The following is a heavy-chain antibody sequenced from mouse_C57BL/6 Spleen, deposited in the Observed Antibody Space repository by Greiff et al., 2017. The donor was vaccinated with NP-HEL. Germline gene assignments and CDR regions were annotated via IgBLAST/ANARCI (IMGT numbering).Heavy chain of an antibody. CDR1: GFTFSSYA. CDR3: ARAIAITTVVEGYFDV. V-gene: IGHV5-4*03. D-gene: IGHD1-1*01. J-gene: IGHJ1*03. CDR2: ISDGGSYT. Sequence: EVKLVESGGGLVKPGGSLKLSCAASGFTFSSYAISWVRQTPEKRLEWVATISDGGSYTYYPDNVKGRFTISRDNAKNNLYLQMSHLKSEDTAMYYCARAIAITTVVEGYFDVWGTGTTVTVSS.